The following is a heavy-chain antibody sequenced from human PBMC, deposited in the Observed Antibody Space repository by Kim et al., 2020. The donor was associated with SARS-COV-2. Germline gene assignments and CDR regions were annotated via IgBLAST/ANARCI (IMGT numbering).Heavy chain of an antibody. D-gene: IGHD3-3*01. Sequence: IYAQKVQGRVTKTEDTSTDTAYMELSSLRSEDTAVYYCATGSPFGVGWFDPWGQGTLVTVSS. J-gene: IGHJ5*02. CDR3: ATGSPFGVGWFDP. V-gene: IGHV1-24*01.